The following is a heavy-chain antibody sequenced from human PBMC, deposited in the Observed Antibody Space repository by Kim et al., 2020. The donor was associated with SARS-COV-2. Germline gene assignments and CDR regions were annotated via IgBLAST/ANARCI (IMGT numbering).Heavy chain of an antibody. CDR1: GYNFANNW. V-gene: IGHV5-51*01. CDR2: IYPADSDR. CDR3: ARRDGGDEYKVSPTPLDS. J-gene: IGHJ4*02. Sequence: GESLKISCKASGYNFANNWIAWVRQMPGKGLEWMGIIYPADSDRKYSPSFQGQVTISVDKSINTAYLQWSSLKASDTAIYYCARRDGGDEYKVSPTPLDSWGQGTLVTVSS. D-gene: IGHD3-16*01.